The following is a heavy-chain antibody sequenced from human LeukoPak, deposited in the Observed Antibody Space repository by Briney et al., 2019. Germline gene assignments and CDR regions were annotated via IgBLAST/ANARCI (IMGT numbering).Heavy chain of an antibody. V-gene: IGHV4-59*01. Sequence: SETLPLTCTVSGGSISSYYWSWIRQPPGKGLEWIGYIYYSGSTNYNPSLKSRVTISVDTSKNQFSLKLSSVTAVDTAVYYCARSRELDYYFDYWGQGTLVTVSS. J-gene: IGHJ4*02. CDR1: GGSISSYY. CDR2: IYYSGST. CDR3: ARSRELDYYFDY. D-gene: IGHD1-26*01.